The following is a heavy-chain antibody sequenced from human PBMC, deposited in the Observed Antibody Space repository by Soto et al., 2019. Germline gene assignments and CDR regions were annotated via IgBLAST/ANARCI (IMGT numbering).Heavy chain of an antibody. CDR1: GGSISSYY. Sequence: SETLSLTCTVSGGSISSYYWSWIRQPPGKGLEYIGYIYYSGSTNYNPSLKSRVSISVDTSKNQFSLKLSSVTAADTAVYYCARLAGRFAWFDPWGQGTLDTVSS. V-gene: IGHV4-59*08. J-gene: IGHJ5*01. D-gene: IGHD3-16*01. CDR3: ARLAGRFAWFDP. CDR2: IYYSGST.